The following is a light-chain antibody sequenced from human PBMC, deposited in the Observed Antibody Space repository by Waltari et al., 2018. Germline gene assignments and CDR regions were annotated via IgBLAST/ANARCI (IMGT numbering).Light chain of an antibody. J-gene: IGKJ1*01. CDR1: QSVSSW. V-gene: IGKV1-5*01. CDR3: QQYRGLWT. Sequence: DIQMTQSSSTLSASVGDRVTITCRASQSVSSWLAWYRQKPGEAPKLLIYDASSLESGVPSRFSGGGSGTEFTLTISSLQSDDFATYYCQQYRGLWTFGQGTRVEVK. CDR2: DAS.